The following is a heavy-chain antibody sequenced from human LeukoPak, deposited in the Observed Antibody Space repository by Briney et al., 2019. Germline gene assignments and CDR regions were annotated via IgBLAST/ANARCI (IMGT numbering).Heavy chain of an antibody. CDR1: GFTITGYY. V-gene: IGHV1-2*02. Sequence: GASVKVSCKASGFTITGYYMHWVRQAPGQGLEWMGWINPNNDGSVYAQKFQGRVTMTRDTSINTAYMELYRLKSDDTAVYYCARKRGVGVDTNAFDMWGQGTMVTVS. CDR2: INPNNDGS. J-gene: IGHJ3*02. CDR3: ARKRGVGVDTNAFDM. D-gene: IGHD1-26*01.